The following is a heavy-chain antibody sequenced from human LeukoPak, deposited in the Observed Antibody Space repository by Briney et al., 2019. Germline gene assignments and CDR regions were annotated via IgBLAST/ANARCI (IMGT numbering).Heavy chain of an antibody. V-gene: IGHV4-61*05. CDR1: GGSISSSSYY. Sequence: PSETLSLTCTVSGGSISSSSYYWGWIRQPPGKGLEWIGYIYYSGSTNYNPSLKSRVTISVDTSKNQFSLKLSSVTAADTAVYYCARHPRSYGYAFDIWGQGTMVPVSS. CDR3: ARHPRSYGYAFDI. D-gene: IGHD5-18*01. J-gene: IGHJ3*02. CDR2: IYYSGST.